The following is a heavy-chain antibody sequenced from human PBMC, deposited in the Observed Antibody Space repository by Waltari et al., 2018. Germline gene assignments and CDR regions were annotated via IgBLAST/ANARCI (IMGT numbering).Heavy chain of an antibody. D-gene: IGHD3-3*01. J-gene: IGHJ4*02. CDR3: AKALRFPVLRFLEWFRLADY. Sequence: QVQLVESGGGVVQPGGSLRLSCAASGFTFSSYGMHWVRQAPGKGLEWVAFIRYDGSNKYYADSVKGRFTISRDNSKNTLYLQMNSLRAEDTAVYYCAKALRFPVLRFLEWFRLADYWGQGTLVTVSS. CDR1: GFTFSSYG. CDR2: IRYDGSNK. V-gene: IGHV3-30*02.